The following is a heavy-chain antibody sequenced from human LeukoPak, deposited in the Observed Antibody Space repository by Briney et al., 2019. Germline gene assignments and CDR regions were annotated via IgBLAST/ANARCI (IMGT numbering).Heavy chain of an antibody. J-gene: IGHJ6*03. CDR3: AVVPYFYMDV. Sequence: GGSLRLSCAASGFTFSSYEMHWVRQAPGKGLVWVSHINGDGSSTDYADFVKGRFTISRDNAKNTVYLQMNSLRAEGTAVYYCAVVPYFYMDVWGKGTTVTISS. D-gene: IGHD2-2*01. V-gene: IGHV3-74*01. CDR2: INGDGSST. CDR1: GFTFSSYE.